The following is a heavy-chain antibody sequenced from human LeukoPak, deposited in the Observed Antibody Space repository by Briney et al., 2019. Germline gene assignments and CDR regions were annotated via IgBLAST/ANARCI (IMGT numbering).Heavy chain of an antibody. CDR2: ISSSSTYI. Sequence: PGGSLRLSCVASGFTFSTYSMNWVRQAPGKGLEWVSCISSSSTYIHYADSVKGRFTISRDNAKNSLYLQMSSLRAEDTAVYYCASHYGDYSFFDYWGQGTLVTVSS. D-gene: IGHD4-17*01. J-gene: IGHJ4*02. CDR3: ASHYGDYSFFDY. CDR1: GFTFSTYS. V-gene: IGHV3-21*01.